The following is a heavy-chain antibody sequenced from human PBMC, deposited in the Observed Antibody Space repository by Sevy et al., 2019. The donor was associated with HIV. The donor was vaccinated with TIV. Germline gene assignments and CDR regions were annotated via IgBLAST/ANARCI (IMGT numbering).Heavy chain of an antibody. J-gene: IGHJ6*02. V-gene: IGHV3-23*01. CDR2: ISGSGGST. D-gene: IGHD2-2*01. CDR1: GFNLSSYA. CDR3: AKVDVVVPAADHGMDV. Sequence: GGSLRLSCAASGFNLSSYAMSWVRQAPGKGLEWVSTISGSGGSTYYADSVKGRFTISRDNSKNTLFLQMESLRAEDTAVYYCAKVDVVVPAADHGMDVWGQGTTVTVSS.